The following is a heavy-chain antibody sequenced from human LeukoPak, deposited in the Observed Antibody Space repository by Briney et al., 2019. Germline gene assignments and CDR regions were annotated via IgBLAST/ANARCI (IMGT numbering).Heavy chain of an antibody. V-gene: IGHV3-21*01. Sequence: GGSLRLSCAASGFTFSSYSMNWVRQAPGKGLEWVSSISSSSSYIYYADPVKGRFTISRDNAKNSLYLQMNSLRAEDTAAYYCARDQYSSSWAAYYYYYGMDVWGQGTTVTVSS. D-gene: IGHD6-13*01. CDR1: GFTFSSYS. J-gene: IGHJ6*02. CDR3: ARDQYSSSWAAYYYYYGMDV. CDR2: ISSSSSYI.